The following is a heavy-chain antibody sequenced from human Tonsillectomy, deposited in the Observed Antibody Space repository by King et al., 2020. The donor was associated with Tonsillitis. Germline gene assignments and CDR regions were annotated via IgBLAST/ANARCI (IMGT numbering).Heavy chain of an antibody. V-gene: IGHV3-23*04. CDR3: AKDIVVVVAATGENFDY. D-gene: IGHD2-15*01. Sequence: VQLVESGGGLVQPGGSLRLSCAASGFTFSSYAMSWVRQAPGKGLEWGSAISGSGGSTYYADSVKGRFTISRDNSKNTLYLQMNSLRAEDTAVYYCAKDIVVVVAATGENFDYWGQGTLVTVSS. CDR2: ISGSGGST. CDR1: GFTFSSYA. J-gene: IGHJ4*02.